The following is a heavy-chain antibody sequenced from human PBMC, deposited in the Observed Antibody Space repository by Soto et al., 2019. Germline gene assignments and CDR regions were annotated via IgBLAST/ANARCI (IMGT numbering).Heavy chain of an antibody. CDR2: ISSSSTI. D-gene: IGHD1-26*01. V-gene: IGHV3-48*01. Sequence: GGSLRLSCAASGFTFSSYSMNWVRQAPGKGLEWVSYISSSSTIYYADSVKGRFTISRDNAKNSLYLQMNSPRAEDTAVYYCARDQWELVYWGQGTLVTVSS. J-gene: IGHJ4*02. CDR3: ARDQWELVY. CDR1: GFTFSSYS.